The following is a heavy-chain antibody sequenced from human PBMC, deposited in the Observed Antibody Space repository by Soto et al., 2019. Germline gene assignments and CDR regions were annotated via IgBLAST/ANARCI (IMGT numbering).Heavy chain of an antibody. CDR1: GFTFSSYA. CDR3: VKDSYGDYVWFYFDY. D-gene: IGHD4-17*01. Sequence: GGSLRLSCVASGFTFSSYAMSWVRQAPGKGLEWVSTISGLGGSTYYAESVKGRFTISRDNAKNTLSLQMNSLRAEDTAVYYCVKDSYGDYVWFYFDYWGQGTLVTVSS. CDR2: ISGLGGST. J-gene: IGHJ4*02. V-gene: IGHV3-23*01.